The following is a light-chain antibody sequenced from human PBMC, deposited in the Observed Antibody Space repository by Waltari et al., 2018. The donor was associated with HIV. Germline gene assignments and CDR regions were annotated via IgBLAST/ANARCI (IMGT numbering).Light chain of an antibody. CDR1: NLRTYY. Sequence: SSEVTQVPAVSVALGQTVKITCPGDNLRTYYASWYQQRPGQAPVLVSYGKNKRPSEIPDRFSSSASRNTASLTITGAQAEDEADYYCKTRDRSGNLYVFGTGTTVTVL. CDR3: KTRDRSGNLYV. CDR2: GKN. J-gene: IGLJ1*01. V-gene: IGLV3-19*01.